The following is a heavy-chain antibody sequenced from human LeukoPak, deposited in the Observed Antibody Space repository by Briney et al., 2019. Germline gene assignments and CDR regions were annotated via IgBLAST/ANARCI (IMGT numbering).Heavy chain of an antibody. D-gene: IGHD3-10*01. J-gene: IGHJ4*02. CDR3: AKDPLVRGVTYDY. CDR2: ISGSGGST. V-gene: IGHV3-23*01. CDR1: GFTFNSYA. Sequence: GGSLRLSCAASGFTFNSYAMSWVRQAPGKGLEWVSAISGSGGSTYYADSVKGRLTISRDNSKNTLYLQMNSLRAEDTAVYYCAKDPLVRGVTYDYWGQGTLVTVSS.